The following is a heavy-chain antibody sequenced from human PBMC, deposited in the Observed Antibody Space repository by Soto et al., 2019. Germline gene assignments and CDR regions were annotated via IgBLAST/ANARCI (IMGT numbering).Heavy chain of an antibody. D-gene: IGHD3-3*02. CDR3: PTANVALAREY. V-gene: IGHV4-4*02. CDR2: RFHSGGA. Sequence: SQTLSLTCVVSDGSISTYDWWTWVRQPPGRGLKWNGKRFHSGGADYRPGLKSRVTISTNTSKNHLSLRLTAVTAAYTSGYYCPTANVALAREYWGQGTQVTVSS. J-gene: IGHJ4*01. CDR1: DGSISTYDW.